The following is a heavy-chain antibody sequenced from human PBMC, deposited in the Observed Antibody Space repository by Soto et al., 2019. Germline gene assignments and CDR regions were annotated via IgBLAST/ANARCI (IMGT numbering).Heavy chain of an antibody. J-gene: IGHJ4*02. V-gene: IGHV4-31*03. CDR1: SDSMNSGGYY. CDR3: ARVAARSFLFDY. Sequence: PSETLSLTCSVSSDSMNSGGYYWSWIRQHPGKGLEWIGYIYSNGDTYYNPSLKSRVTISVDTSKNQFSLKLNSVTAADTAVYYCARVAARSFLFDYWGQGTLVTVSS. D-gene: IGHD6-25*01. CDR2: IYSNGDT.